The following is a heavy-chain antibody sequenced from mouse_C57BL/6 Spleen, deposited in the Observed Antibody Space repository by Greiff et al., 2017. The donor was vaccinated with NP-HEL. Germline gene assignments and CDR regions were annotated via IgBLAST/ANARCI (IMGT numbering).Heavy chain of an antibody. D-gene: IGHD2-2*01. CDR3: ARGFYYGHDRALWYCDV. CDR1: GYTFTSYW. CDR2: IYPSDSET. V-gene: IGHV1-61*01. J-gene: IGHJ1*03. Sequence: QVQLQQPGAELVRPGSSVKLSCKASGYTFTSYWMDWVKQRPGQGLEWIGNIYPSDSETHYNQKFKDKATLIVDKSSSTAYMQLSSLTSEDSEVYYCARGFYYGHDRALWYCDVWGTGTTVTVSS.